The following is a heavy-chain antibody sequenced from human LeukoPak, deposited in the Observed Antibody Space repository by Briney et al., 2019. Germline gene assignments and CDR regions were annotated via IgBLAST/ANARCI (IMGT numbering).Heavy chain of an antibody. CDR2: TSPGDSDT. J-gene: IGHJ3*02. D-gene: IGHD3-22*01. Sequence: GESLKISCKGSGYNFTNYWIDWVRQMPGKGLEWMGITSPGDSDTRYSPSFQGQVTISADKSISTAYLQWSSLKASDTAIYYCASHYYDRSDAFDIWGQGTMVTVSS. CDR3: ASHYYDRSDAFDI. V-gene: IGHV5-51*01. CDR1: GYNFTNYW.